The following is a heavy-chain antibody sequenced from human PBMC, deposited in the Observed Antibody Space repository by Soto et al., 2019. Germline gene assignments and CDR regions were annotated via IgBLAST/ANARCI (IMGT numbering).Heavy chain of an antibody. J-gene: IGHJ6*02. CDR3: ARLSARDYDFWSGYSTNYYYGMDV. Sequence: PXESLKISFKGSGYSLTSYWISWVRQMPGKGLEWMGRIDPSDSYTNYSPSFQGHVTISADKSISTAYLQWSSLKASDTAMYYCARLSARDYDFWSGYSTNYYYGMDVWGQGTTVTVSS. CDR1: GYSLTSYW. D-gene: IGHD3-3*01. V-gene: IGHV5-10-1*01. CDR2: IDPSDSYT.